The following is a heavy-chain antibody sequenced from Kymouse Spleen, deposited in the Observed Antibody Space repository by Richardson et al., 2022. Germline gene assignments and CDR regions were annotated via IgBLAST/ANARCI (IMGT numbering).Heavy chain of an antibody. D-gene: IGHD3-9*01. CDR1: GFTFSSYS. V-gene: IGHV3-21*03. CDR2: ISSSSSYI. CDR3: ARDHDILTGYSYYYYYGMDV. Sequence: EVQLVESGGGLVKPGGSLRLSCAASGFTFSSYSMNWVRQAPGKGLEWVSSISSSSSYIYYADSVKGRFTISRDNAKNSLYLQMNSLRAEDTAVYYCARDHDILTGYSYYYYYGMDVWGQGTTVTVSS. J-gene: IGHJ6*02.